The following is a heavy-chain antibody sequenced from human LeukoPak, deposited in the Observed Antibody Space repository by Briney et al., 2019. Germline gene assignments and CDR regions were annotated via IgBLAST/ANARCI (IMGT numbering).Heavy chain of an antibody. CDR3: ARYCSGGSCYPYYYYMDV. J-gene: IGHJ6*03. V-gene: IGHV3-48*03. CDR2: ISSSGSTI. CDR1: GFTFSSYE. Sequence: GGSLRPSCAASGFTFSSYEMNWVRQAPGKGLEWVSYISSSGSTIYYADSVKGRFTISRDNAKNSLYLQMNSLRAEDTAVYYCARYCSGGSCYPYYYYMDVWGKGTTVTVSS. D-gene: IGHD2-15*01.